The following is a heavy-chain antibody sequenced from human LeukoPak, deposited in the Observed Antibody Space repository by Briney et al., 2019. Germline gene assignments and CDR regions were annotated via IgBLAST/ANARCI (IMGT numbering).Heavy chain of an antibody. V-gene: IGHV3-11*04. D-gene: IGHD6-19*01. CDR1: GFSFSDYY. J-gene: IGHJ6*02. CDR3: ARDESSGWYDYYYGMDV. CDR2: IGSTI. Sequence: GGSLRLSCVASGFSFSDYYMSWIRQAPGKGLEWISYIGSTIYYADSVKGRFTISRDNAKNSLYLQMNSLRAEDTAVYYCARDESSGWYDYYYGMDVWGQGTTVTVSS.